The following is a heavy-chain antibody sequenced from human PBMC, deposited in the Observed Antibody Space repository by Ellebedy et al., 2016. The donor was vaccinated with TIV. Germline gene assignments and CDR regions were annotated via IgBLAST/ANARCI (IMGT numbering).Heavy chain of an antibody. Sequence: MPSDTLSLTCAISGDSINSSHWWSWVRQTPGKGLEWIGEIFHLGTTNYSPSPKSRVTLSLDKSKNQFSLKMTSVSAADTAVYYCARTALQTAVLDFWGQGTQVTVSS. J-gene: IGHJ4*02. D-gene: IGHD2-8*01. CDR2: IFHLGTT. V-gene: IGHV4-4*02. CDR3: ARTALQTAVLDF. CDR1: GDSINSSHW.